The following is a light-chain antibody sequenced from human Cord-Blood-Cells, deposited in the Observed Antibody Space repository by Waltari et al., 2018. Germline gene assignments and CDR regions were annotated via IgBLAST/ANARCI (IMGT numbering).Light chain of an antibody. CDR2: GAS. CDR1: QSVSSSY. Sequence: ELVLTQFPGTLSLSPGERAPLSYRASQSVSSSYVAWYQQKPGQAPRLLIYGASNRATGIPDRFSGSGSGTDFTLTISRLEPEDFAVYYCQQYGSSPFTFGPGTKVDIK. V-gene: IGKV3-20*01. CDR3: QQYGSSPFT. J-gene: IGKJ3*01.